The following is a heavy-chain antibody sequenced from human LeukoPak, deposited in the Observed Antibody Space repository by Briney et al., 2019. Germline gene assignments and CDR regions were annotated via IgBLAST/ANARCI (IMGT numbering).Heavy chain of an antibody. CDR3: ARVVPRYSSSWYDSDY. V-gene: IGHV3-48*03. D-gene: IGHD6-13*01. CDR2: ISGSGSTI. J-gene: IGHJ4*02. Sequence: PGGSLRLSCAASGFTFSNYEMNWVRQAPGKGLEWVSYISGSGSTISYAASVKGRFTISRDNAKNSLYLQMNSLRAEDTAVYYCARVVPRYSSSWYDSDYWGQGTLVTVSS. CDR1: GFTFSNYE.